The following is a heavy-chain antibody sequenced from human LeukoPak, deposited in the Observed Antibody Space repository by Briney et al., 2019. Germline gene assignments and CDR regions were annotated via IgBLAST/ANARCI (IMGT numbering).Heavy chain of an antibody. CDR2: ISIYNGDT. Sequence: ASVKVSCKASGYTFSTFGITWVRQAPGQELEWMGWISIYNGDTHFAQRLQGRVSLTTDTSTNTAYMELRSLRSDDTAMYFCARAPREGAFDYWGQGTRVTVSS. D-gene: IGHD3-16*01. J-gene: IGHJ4*02. V-gene: IGHV1-18*01. CDR1: GYTFSTFG. CDR3: ARAPREGAFDY.